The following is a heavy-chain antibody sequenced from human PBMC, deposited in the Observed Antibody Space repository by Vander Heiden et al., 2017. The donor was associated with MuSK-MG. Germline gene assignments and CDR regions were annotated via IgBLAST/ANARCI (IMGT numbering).Heavy chain of an antibody. CDR2: ISRSSSYI. J-gene: IGHJ6*03. CDR1: GFTFSSSS. Sequence: EVQLVESGGGLVKPGGSLRLSCAASGFTFSSSSMNWVRQAPGKGLEWVSSISRSSSYIYYADSVKGRFTISRDNAKNSLYLQMNSLRAEDTAVYYCARVAGASGYYYYYYMDVWGKGTTGTVSS. D-gene: IGHD1-26*01. V-gene: IGHV3-21*01. CDR3: ARVAGASGYYYYYYMDV.